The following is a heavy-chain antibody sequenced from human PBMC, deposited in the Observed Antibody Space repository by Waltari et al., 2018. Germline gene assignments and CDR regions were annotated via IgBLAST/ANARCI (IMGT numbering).Heavy chain of an antibody. D-gene: IGHD2-15*01. J-gene: IGHJ4*02. V-gene: IGHV4-4*02. CDR1: W. Sequence: WWSWVRQRPGKGLGWLGQIYRTGKTNYNPSLESRVIVSIDTSNNQLSLKLTSVTAADTAIYYCARDRGKGLYLDSWGQGILVTVSP. CDR3: ARDRGKGLYLDS. CDR2: IYRTGKT.